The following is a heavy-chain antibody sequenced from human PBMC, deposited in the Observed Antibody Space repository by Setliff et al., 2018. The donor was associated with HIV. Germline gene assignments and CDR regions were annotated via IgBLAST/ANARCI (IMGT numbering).Heavy chain of an antibody. J-gene: IGHJ4*02. CDR3: ARSSRGSLRDLDY. D-gene: IGHD2-21*02. CDR1: GGSISNYY. CDR2: GYYSGIT. Sequence: SETLSLTCTVSGGSISNYYWSWIRQPPGKGLEWIGCGYYSGITHYDPSLKSRVSVSVDASKNQFSLRLNSVTVADTAVYFCARSSRGSLRDLDYWGPGTLVTVSS. V-gene: IGHV4-59*08.